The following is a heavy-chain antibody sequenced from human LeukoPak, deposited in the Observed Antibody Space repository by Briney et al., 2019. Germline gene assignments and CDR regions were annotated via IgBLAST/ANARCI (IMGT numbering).Heavy chain of an antibody. J-gene: IGHJ4*02. D-gene: IGHD2-2*01. CDR3: AIHLYCSSTSCSPPSGY. Sequence: GGSLRLSCAASGFTFSSYGMHWVRQAPGKGLEWVAFIRYDGSNKYYADSVKGRFTISRGNSKNTLYLQMNSLRAEDTAVYYCAIHLYCSSTSCSPPSGYWGQGTLVTVSS. CDR1: GFTFSSYG. CDR2: IRYDGSNK. V-gene: IGHV3-30*02.